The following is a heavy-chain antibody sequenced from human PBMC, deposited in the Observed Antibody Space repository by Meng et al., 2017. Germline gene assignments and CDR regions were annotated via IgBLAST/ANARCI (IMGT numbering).Heavy chain of an antibody. CDR2: ISYDGSNK. CDR3: ARDFHDTGAFDY. D-gene: IGHD3-22*01. J-gene: IGHJ4*02. Sequence: VWLVWAAGGGVQTGRYLRLDFAASGFTFSSYAMHWVRQAPGKGLECVAVISYDGSNKSYADSVKGRFTISRDNSKNTLYLQMNSLRAEDTAVYYCARDFHDTGAFDYWGQGTLVTVSS. V-gene: IGHV3-30*04. CDR1: GFTFSSYA.